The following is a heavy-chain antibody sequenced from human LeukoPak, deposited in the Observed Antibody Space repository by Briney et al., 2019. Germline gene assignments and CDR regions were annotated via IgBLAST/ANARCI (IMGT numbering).Heavy chain of an antibody. D-gene: IGHD6-13*01. CDR2: ISWDGGST. CDR1: GFTFDDYT. Sequence: GGSLRLSCAASGFTFDDYTMHWVRQAPGKGLEWVSLISWDGGSTYYADSVKGRFTISRDNSKNSLYLQMNSLRTEDTALYYCAKPEGIAAAGYFDYWGQGTLFTVSS. CDR3: AKPEGIAAAGYFDY. J-gene: IGHJ4*02. V-gene: IGHV3-43*01.